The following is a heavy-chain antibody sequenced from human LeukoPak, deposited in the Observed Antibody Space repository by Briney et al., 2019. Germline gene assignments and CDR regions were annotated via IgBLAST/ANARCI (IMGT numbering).Heavy chain of an antibody. V-gene: IGHV4-4*07. CDR1: GGSISSYY. J-gene: IGHJ4*02. CDR2: IYTSGST. Sequence: SETLSLTCTVSGGSISSYYWSWIRQPAGKGLEWIGRIYTSGSTNYNPPLKSRVTMSVDTSKNQFSLKLSSVTAADTAVYYCAREREGPAYYYGSGIYYFDYWGQGTLVTVSS. D-gene: IGHD3-10*01. CDR3: AREREGPAYYYGSGIYYFDY.